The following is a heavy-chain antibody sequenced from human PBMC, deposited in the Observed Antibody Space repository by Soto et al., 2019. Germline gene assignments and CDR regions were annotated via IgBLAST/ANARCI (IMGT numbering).Heavy chain of an antibody. D-gene: IGHD3-3*01. Sequence: SETLSLTCAVSGGSIDTAGYSWSWIRQPPGKGLEWIGYIRHSGPYYNPSLKTRVTISLDRSQNQFSLKLSSVTAADTAVYYCARGRDVLRFLEWLLAPFDYWGQGTLVTVSS. CDR2: IRHSGP. V-gene: IGHV4-30-2*01. CDR3: ARGRDVLRFLEWLLAPFDY. J-gene: IGHJ4*02. CDR1: GGSIDTAGYS.